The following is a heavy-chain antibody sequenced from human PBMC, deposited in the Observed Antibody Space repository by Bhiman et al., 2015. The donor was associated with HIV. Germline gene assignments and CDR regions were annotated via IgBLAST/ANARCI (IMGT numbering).Heavy chain of an antibody. J-gene: IGHJ6*03. CDR2: ISYDGNNK. Sequence: QVQLVESGGGVVQPGRSLRLSCAASGFTFTSFGMHWVRQAPGKGLEWVAVISYDGNNKYYADSVKGRFTISRENSKNTLYLQMNSLRAEDTAVYYCARGGYPYYYYYYMDVWGKGTTVTVSS. V-gene: IGHV3-30*03. CDR1: GFTFTSFG. D-gene: IGHD5-18*01. CDR3: ARGGYPYYYYYYMDV.